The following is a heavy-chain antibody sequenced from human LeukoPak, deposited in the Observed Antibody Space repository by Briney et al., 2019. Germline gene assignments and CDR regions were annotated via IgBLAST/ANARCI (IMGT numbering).Heavy chain of an antibody. CDR1: GFTFSSYL. V-gene: IGHV3-74*01. CDR2: INSDGITT. CDR3: ARGATVTTRNAFDI. Sequence: GGSLRLSCAPSGFTFSSYLMHWVRQGPGRGLVWVSRINSDGITTNYADSVKGRFTISRDNAKNTLYLQMNSLRAEDTAVYYCARGATVTTRNAFDIWGQGTMVTVSS. D-gene: IGHD4-17*01. J-gene: IGHJ3*02.